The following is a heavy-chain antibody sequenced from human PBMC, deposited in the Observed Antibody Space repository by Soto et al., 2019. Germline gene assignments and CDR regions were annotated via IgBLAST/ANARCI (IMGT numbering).Heavy chain of an antibody. D-gene: IGHD5-12*01. J-gene: IGHJ4*02. CDR2: IGPESGAT. Sequence: ASVKVSCKASGYTFTGHYIHWVRQAPEQGPEWMGEIGPESGATRYAQKFQGRVTMTRDMSITTVYMELNDLSPDDTAVYYCGRGRSGQIVVFYWGQGTPVTVSS. CDR3: GRGRSGQIVVFY. V-gene: IGHV1-2*02. CDR1: GYTFTGHY.